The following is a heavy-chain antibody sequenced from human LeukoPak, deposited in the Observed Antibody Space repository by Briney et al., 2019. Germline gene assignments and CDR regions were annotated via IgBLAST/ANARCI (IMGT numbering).Heavy chain of an antibody. Sequence: PSETLSLTCAVYGGSFRGYYWSWIRQPPGKGLEWIGEINHSGSTNYNPSLKSRVTISVDTSKNQFSLKLSSVTAADTAVYYCARGYCSGGSCRYYFDYWGQGTLVTVSS. J-gene: IGHJ4*02. CDR1: GGSFRGYY. CDR3: ARGYCSGGSCRYYFDY. D-gene: IGHD2-15*01. CDR2: INHSGST. V-gene: IGHV4-34*01.